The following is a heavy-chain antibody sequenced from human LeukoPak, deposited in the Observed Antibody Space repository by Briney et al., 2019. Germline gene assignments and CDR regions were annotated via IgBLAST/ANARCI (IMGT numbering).Heavy chain of an antibody. CDR2: IYSDGRT. D-gene: IGHD6-19*01. CDR3: ASGGGYSSAWHSSDY. V-gene: IGHV3-53*01. CDR1: EFTFSSYA. J-gene: IGHJ4*02. Sequence: PGGSLRLSCAASEFTFSSYAMQWVRQAPGKGLEWVSIIYSDGRTYYADSVKGRFTISRDNSKNTMYLQMNSLRAEDTAVYYCASGGGYSSAWHSSDYWGQGTLVTVSS.